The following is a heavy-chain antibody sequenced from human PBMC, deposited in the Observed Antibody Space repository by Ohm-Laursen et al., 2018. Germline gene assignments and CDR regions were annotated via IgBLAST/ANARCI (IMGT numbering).Heavy chain of an antibody. V-gene: IGHV3-11*01. CDR1: GFTFSDYY. D-gene: IGHD3-3*01. CDR2: ISSSGSTI. J-gene: IGHJ6*02. CDR3: ARDLGRPRYYDFWSGYSDYYYGVDV. Sequence: SLRLSCAASGFTFSDYYMSWIRQAPGKGLEWVSYISSSGSTIYYADSVKGRFTISRDNAKNSLYLQMNSLRAEDTAVYYCARDLGRPRYYDFWSGYSDYYYGVDVWGQGTTVTVSS.